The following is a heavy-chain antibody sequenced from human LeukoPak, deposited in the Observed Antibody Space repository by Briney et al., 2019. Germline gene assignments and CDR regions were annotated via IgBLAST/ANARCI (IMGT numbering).Heavy chain of an antibody. V-gene: IGHV3-53*01. CDR3: ARGRGLGVVSPYFDY. CDR1: GFSVSNNY. CDR2: IYGDGRT. Sequence: KTGGSLRLSCVVSGFSVSNNYIIWVRQAPGNGLERVSVIYGDGRTSHSASVRGRFTIPRDNSKNIVSLQMNNLRAEDTAVYYCARGRGLGVVSPYFDYWGQGTLVTVSS. D-gene: IGHD3-3*01. J-gene: IGHJ4*02.